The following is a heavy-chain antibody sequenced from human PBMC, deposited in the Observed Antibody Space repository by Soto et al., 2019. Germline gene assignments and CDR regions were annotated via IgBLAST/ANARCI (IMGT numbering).Heavy chain of an antibody. Sequence: GGSLRLSCAASGLSVSSSDMSWVRQASGKGLEWVSVIYSGGSTHDADSVKGRFTISRDNSKNTVHLQMNSLRVDDTAVYFCSTSSRNEYHFAMDAWGQGTTVTVS. CDR1: GLSVSSSD. D-gene: IGHD6-6*01. CDR3: STSSRNEYHFAMDA. CDR2: IYSGGST. J-gene: IGHJ6*02. V-gene: IGHV3-53*01.